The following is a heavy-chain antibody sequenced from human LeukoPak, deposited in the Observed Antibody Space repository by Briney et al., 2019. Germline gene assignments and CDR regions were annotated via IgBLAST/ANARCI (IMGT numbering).Heavy chain of an antibody. V-gene: IGHV3-48*03. D-gene: IGHD4-17*01. CDR1: GFTFSSYE. Sequence: GSLRLSCAASGFTFSSYEMSWVRQAPGKGLEWVSYISSSGSTIYYADSVKGRFTISRDNAKNSLYLQMNSLRAEDTAVYYCARDHYGDYSLDYWGQGTLVTVSS. CDR2: ISSSGSTI. CDR3: ARDHYGDYSLDY. J-gene: IGHJ4*02.